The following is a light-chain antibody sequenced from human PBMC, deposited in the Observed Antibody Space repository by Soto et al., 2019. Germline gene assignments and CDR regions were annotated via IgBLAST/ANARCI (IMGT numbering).Light chain of an antibody. CDR2: DVS. CDR1: SSDVGGYSY. J-gene: IGLJ1*01. Sequence: QSVLTQPASVSGSPGQSITISCTGTSSDVGGYSYVSWYQQHPGKAPKLMIYDVSNRPSGVSNRFSGSKSGNTASLTISGLQAEDEADSYCSSYTSSSTYVFATGT. V-gene: IGLV2-14*01. CDR3: SSYTSSSTYV.